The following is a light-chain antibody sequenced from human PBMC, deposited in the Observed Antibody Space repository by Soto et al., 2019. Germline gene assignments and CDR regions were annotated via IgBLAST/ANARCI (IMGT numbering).Light chain of an antibody. CDR1: SSDVGAYNY. Sequence: QSVLTQPASVSGSPGQSITISCTGTSSDVGAYNYVSWYQQHPSKAPKLMIYEVNYRPSGVSNRFSGSKSGITASLTISGLQAEDEADYYCSSYASTSTAVFGSGTKVTVL. CDR3: SSYASTSTAV. V-gene: IGLV2-14*01. J-gene: IGLJ1*01. CDR2: EVN.